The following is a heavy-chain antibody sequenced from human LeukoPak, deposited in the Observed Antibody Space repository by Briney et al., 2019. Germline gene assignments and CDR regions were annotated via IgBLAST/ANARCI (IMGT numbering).Heavy chain of an antibody. CDR1: GFTFSSYG. Sequence: GGSLRLSCAASGFTFSSYGMHWVRQAPGKGLEWVAVIWYDGSNKYYADSVKGRFTISRDNAKNSLYLQMNSLRVEDTAVYYCATDTAGFDHWGQGTLVTVSS. CDR3: ATDTAGFDH. J-gene: IGHJ4*02. CDR2: IWYDGSNK. V-gene: IGHV3-33*03. D-gene: IGHD4-17*01.